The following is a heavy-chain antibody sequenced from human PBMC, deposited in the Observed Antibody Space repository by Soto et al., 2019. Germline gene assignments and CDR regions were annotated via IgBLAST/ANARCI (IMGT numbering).Heavy chain of an antibody. V-gene: IGHV1-3*01. CDR2: INVGNGNT. J-gene: IGHJ5*02. D-gene: IGHD3-3*01. CDR3: ARDPGGHYDFWSGYNNWFDP. CDR1: GYTFTSYA. Sequence: ASVKVSCKASGYTFTSYAMHWVRQAPGQRLEWMGWINVGNGNTKYSQKFQGRVTITRDTSASTAYMELSSLRSEDTAVYYCARDPGGHYDFWSGYNNWFDPWGQGTLVTVSS.